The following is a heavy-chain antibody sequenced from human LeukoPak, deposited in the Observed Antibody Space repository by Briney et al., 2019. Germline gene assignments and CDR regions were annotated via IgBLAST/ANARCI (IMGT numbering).Heavy chain of an antibody. J-gene: IGHJ6*04. Sequence: QPGGSLRLSCAASGFTFSSYEMNWVRQAPGKGLEWVSYISSSGSTIYYADSVKGRFTISRDNAKNSLYLQMNSLRAEDTAVYYCARGGTGLTYYYGSGSYSDLEYNYGMDVWGKGTTVTVSS. D-gene: IGHD3-10*01. V-gene: IGHV3-48*03. CDR2: ISSSGSTI. CDR1: GFTFSSYE. CDR3: ARGGTGLTYYYGSGSYSDLEYNYGMDV.